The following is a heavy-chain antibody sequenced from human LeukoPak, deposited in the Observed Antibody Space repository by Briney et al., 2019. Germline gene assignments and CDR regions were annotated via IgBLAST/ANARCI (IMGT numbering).Heavy chain of an antibody. CDR3: ARYSGSGYVRYFDY. Sequence: PSETLSLTCTVSGGSISSYYWSWIRHPPGKGLEWIGYISYSGSTNYNPSLKSRVIISVDTSKNQFSLKLSSVTAADTALYYCARYSGSGYVRYFDYWGQGTLVTVSS. D-gene: IGHD3-22*01. J-gene: IGHJ4*02. CDR2: ISYSGST. CDR1: GGSISSYY. V-gene: IGHV4-59*01.